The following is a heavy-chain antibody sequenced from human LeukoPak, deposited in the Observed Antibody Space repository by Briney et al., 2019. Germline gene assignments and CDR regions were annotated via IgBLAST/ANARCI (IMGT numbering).Heavy chain of an antibody. Sequence: ASVKVSCKXSGYTLTELSMHWVRQAPGKGLEWMGGFDPEDGETIYAQKFQGRVTMTEDTSTDTAYMGLSSLRSEDTAVYYCATDIDSSGYYLFDYWGQETLVTVSS. CDR2: FDPEDGET. V-gene: IGHV1-24*01. J-gene: IGHJ4*02. D-gene: IGHD3-22*01. CDR3: ATDIDSSGYYLFDY. CDR1: GYTLTELS.